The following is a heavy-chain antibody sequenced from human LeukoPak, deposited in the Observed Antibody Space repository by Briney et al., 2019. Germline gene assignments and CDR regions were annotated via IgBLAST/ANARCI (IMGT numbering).Heavy chain of an antibody. J-gene: IGHJ4*02. CDR1: GFTFSSYS. CDR3: ARDPGRITMVRGVIIQTPDY. Sequence: GGSLRLSCAASGFTFSSYSMNWVRQAPGKGLEWVSSISSSSSYICYADSVKGRFTISRDNAKNSLYLQMNSLRAEDTAVYYCARDPGRITMVRGVIIQTPDYWGQGTLVTVSS. CDR2: ISSSSSYI. D-gene: IGHD3-10*01. V-gene: IGHV3-21*01.